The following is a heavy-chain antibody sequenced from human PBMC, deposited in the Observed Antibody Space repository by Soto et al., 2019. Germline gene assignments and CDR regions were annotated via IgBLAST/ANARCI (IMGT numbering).Heavy chain of an antibody. CDR1: GGSISSGDYY. Sequence: SETLSLTCTVSGGSISSGDYYWSWIRQPPGKGLEWIGYIYYSGGTYYNPSLKSRVTISVDTSKNQFSLKLSSVTAADTAVYYCAGEFYCSGGSCYRGGYNWFDPWGQGTLVTVSS. J-gene: IGHJ5*02. D-gene: IGHD2-15*01. V-gene: IGHV4-30-4*01. CDR2: IYYSGGT. CDR3: AGEFYCSGGSCYRGGYNWFDP.